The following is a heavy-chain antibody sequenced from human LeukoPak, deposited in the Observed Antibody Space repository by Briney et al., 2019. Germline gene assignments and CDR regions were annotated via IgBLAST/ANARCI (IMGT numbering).Heavy chain of an antibody. CDR1: GFTFSTYW. Sequence: GGSLRLSCAASGFTFSTYWMAWVRQAPGKGLEWVANIKEDESAKHQADSVKGRFTISRDNAQNSVYLQMNSLRAEDTAVYYCARALLWFGESTCFDYWGQGTLVTVFS. CDR3: ARALLWFGESTCFDY. CDR2: IKEDESAK. D-gene: IGHD3-10*01. V-gene: IGHV3-7*01. J-gene: IGHJ4*02.